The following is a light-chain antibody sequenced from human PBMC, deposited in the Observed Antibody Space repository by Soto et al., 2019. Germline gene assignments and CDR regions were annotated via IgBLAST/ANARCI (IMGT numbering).Light chain of an antibody. V-gene: IGLV2-14*01. CDR2: EVS. J-gene: IGLJ2*01. CDR3: SSYTTSYTVV. Sequence: QSALTQPASVSGSPGQSITISCIGTSSDVGVYNYVSWYQQHPGKAPKLMIYEVSNRPSGGSNRFSGSKSDTTASLTISGLQAEDEADYYCSSYTTSYTVVFGGGTKVTVL. CDR1: SSDVGVYNY.